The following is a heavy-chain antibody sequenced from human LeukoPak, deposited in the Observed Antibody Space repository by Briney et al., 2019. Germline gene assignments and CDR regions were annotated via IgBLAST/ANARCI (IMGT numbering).Heavy chain of an antibody. V-gene: IGHV4-59*01. Sequence: PSETLSLTCTVSGGSISSYYRSWIRQPPGKGLEWIGYIYYSGSTNYNPSLKSRVTISVDTSKNQFSLKLSSVTAADTAVYYCARASPNWFDPWGQGTLVTVSS. CDR1: GGSISSYY. J-gene: IGHJ5*02. CDR2: IYYSGST. CDR3: ARASPNWFDP.